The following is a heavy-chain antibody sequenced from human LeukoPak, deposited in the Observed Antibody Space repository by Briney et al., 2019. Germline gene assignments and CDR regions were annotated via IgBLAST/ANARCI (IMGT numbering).Heavy chain of an antibody. CDR3: ARDNVRTPDY. V-gene: IGHV4-38-2*02. CDR1: GYSISSGYY. D-gene: IGHD1-14*01. J-gene: IGHJ4*02. CDR2: IYHSGST. Sequence: PSETLSLTCTVSGYSISSGYYWGWIRQPPGKGLEWIGSIYHSGSTYYNPSLKSRVTISVDTSKNQFSLKLSSVTAADTAVYYCARDNVRTPDYWGQGTLVTVSS.